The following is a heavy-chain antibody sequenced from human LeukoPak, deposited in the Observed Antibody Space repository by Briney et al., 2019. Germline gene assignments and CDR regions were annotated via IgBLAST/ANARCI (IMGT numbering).Heavy chain of an antibody. CDR3: ARSRDSSPAVGYYYYYMDV. D-gene: IGHD3-22*01. CDR1: GGTFSGYA. Sequence: ASVKVSCKASGGTFSGYAISWVRQAPGQGLEWMGGIIPIFGTANYAQKFQGRVTITADKSTSTAYMELSSLRSEDTAVYYCARSRDSSPAVGYYYYYMDVWGKGTTVTISS. V-gene: IGHV1-69*06. CDR2: IIPIFGTA. J-gene: IGHJ6*03.